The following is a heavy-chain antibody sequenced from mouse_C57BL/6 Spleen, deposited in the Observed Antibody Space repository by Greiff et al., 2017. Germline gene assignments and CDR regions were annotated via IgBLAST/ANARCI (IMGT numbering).Heavy chain of an antibody. CDR1: GYTFTSYW. CDR3: ASFRSSYYFDY. Sequence: QVQLQQPGAELVKPGASVKLSCKASGYTFTSYWMHWVKQRPGQGLEWIGMIHPNSGSTNYNEKFKSKATLTVDKSSSTAYMKLSSLTSEDSAVYYCASFRSSYYFDYWGQGTTLTVSS. J-gene: IGHJ2*01. V-gene: IGHV1-64*01. D-gene: IGHD1-1*01. CDR2: IHPNSGST.